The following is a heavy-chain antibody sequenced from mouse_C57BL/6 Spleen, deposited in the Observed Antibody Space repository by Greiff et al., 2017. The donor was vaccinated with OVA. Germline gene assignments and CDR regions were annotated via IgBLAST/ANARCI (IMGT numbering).Heavy chain of an antibody. D-gene: IGHD1-1*01. CDR1: GYTFTSYG. CDR3: ARWSDYYGSSYWYFDV. Sequence: VQLQQSGAELARPGASVKLSCKASGYTFTSYGISWVKQRTGQGLEWIGEIYPRSGNTYYNEKFKGKATLTADKSSSTAYMELRSLTSEDSAVYFCARWSDYYGSSYWYFDVWGTGTTVTVSS. CDR2: IYPRSGNT. J-gene: IGHJ1*03. V-gene: IGHV1-81*01.